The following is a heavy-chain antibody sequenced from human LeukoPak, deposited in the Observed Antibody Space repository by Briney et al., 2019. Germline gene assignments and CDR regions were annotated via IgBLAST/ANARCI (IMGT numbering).Heavy chain of an antibody. CDR1: GFTFTTYG. CDR3: ARSPHVDTALDY. D-gene: IGHD5-18*01. CDR2: IWYDGSNK. Sequence: GRSLRLSCAASGFTFTTYGMHWVRQAPGKGLEWVAVIWYDGSNKYYADSVKGRFTISRDNSKNTLYLQMNSLRAEDTAVYYCARSPHVDTALDYWGQGTLVTVSS. J-gene: IGHJ4*02. V-gene: IGHV3-33*01.